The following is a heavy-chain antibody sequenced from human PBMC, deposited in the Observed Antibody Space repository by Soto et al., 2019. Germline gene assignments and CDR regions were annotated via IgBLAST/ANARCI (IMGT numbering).Heavy chain of an antibody. J-gene: IGHJ6*02. V-gene: IGHV1-8*01. CDR1: GYTLTSYD. CDR3: ASSGGDYYDYYGMDV. CDR2: MNPNSGNT. Sequence: ASVKVSCKASGYTLTSYDINWVRQATGQGLEWMGWMNPNSGNTGYAQKFQGRVTMTRNTSISTAYMELSSLRSEDTAVYYCASSGGDYYDYYGMDVWGQGTTVTVSS. D-gene: IGHD2-21*02.